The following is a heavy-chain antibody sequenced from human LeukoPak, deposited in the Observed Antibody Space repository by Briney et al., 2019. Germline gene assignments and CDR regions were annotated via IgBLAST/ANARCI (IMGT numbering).Heavy chain of an antibody. J-gene: IGHJ4*02. CDR1: GGSICGYY. Sequence: SETLSLTCTVSGGSICGYYWSWLRQPPGKGLEWSGYIYYSGSTNYNPPLKSRVTISEDTSKNQFSLKLSSVTAADTAVYYCARERLGIRYFDYWGQGTLVTVSS. CDR2: IYYSGST. CDR3: ARERLGIRYFDY. D-gene: IGHD7-27*01. V-gene: IGHV4-59*01.